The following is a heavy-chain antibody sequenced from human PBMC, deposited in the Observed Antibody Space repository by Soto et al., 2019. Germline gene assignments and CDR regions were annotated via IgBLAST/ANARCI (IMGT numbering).Heavy chain of an antibody. J-gene: IGHJ4*02. Sequence: QVQLVHSGAEVKKPGSSVKVSCKASGGTFSSYTISWVRQAPGQGLEWMGRIIPILGIANYAQKFQGRVTITADKSTSTAYMELSSLRSEDTAVYYCARGATAFGVVVYYFDYWGQGTLVTVSS. CDR3: ARGATAFGVVVYYFDY. CDR1: GGTFSSYT. CDR2: IIPILGIA. D-gene: IGHD3-3*01. V-gene: IGHV1-69*02.